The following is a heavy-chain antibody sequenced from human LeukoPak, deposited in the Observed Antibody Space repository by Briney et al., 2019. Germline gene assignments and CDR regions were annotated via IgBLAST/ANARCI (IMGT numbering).Heavy chain of an antibody. Sequence: PSETLSLTCSVSGGSISSSTYYWGWIRQPPGKGLEWIGNIYNSGSTYYNPSLKSRVTTSVDTSKNQLSLRLSSVTAADTAMYYCTRGVYDSGSYYNLDQWGQGTLVTVSS. D-gene: IGHD3-10*01. CDR3: TRGVYDSGSYYNLDQ. V-gene: IGHV4-39*01. CDR1: GGSISSSTYY. CDR2: IYNSGST. J-gene: IGHJ1*01.